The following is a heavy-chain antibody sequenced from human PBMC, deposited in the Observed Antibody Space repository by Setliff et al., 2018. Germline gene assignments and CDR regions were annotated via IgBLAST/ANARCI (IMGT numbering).Heavy chain of an antibody. CDR2: FHTGGAT. CDR1: GGSISSGGFY. V-gene: IGHV4-61*09. J-gene: IGHJ4*02. CDR3: ARESATIGEFPLYYFDK. Sequence: SETLSLTCSVSGGSISSGGFYWSWIRQSAGRGLEWIGHFHTGGATDYNLSLMSRVTISLDSSKNQFSLRLSSVTAADAAVYFCARESATIGEFPLYYFDKWGQGIPVTVSS. D-gene: IGHD3-10*01.